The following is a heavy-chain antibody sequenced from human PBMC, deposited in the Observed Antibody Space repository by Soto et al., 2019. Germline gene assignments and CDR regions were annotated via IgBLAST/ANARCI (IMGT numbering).Heavy chain of an antibody. V-gene: IGHV4-4*07. CDR3: SRACSSNSCYDVFDY. CDR1: GGSISSYY. J-gene: IGHJ4*02. CDR2: IYTSGST. D-gene: IGHD2-2*01. Sequence: SETLSLTCTVSGGSISSYYWSWIRQPAGKGLEWIGRIYTSGSTNYNPSLKSRVTMSVDTSKNQFSLKLSSVTAADTAVYYCSRACSSNSCYDVFDYWGQGTLVTVSS.